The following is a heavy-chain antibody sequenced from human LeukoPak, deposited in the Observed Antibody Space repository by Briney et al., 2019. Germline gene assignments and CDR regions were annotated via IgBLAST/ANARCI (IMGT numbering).Heavy chain of an antibody. D-gene: IGHD3-10*01. Sequence: ASVKVSCKASGYPFSAHFLNWVRQAPGQGLEWMGNIDTTTGNPRYAQDFTGRFVFSLDTSVSTAYLQITSLKTDDTAAYYCVRGTPTPGMDYWGQGTQVTVSS. CDR2: IDTTTGNP. J-gene: IGHJ4*02. V-gene: IGHV7-4-1*02. CDR3: VRGTPTPGMDY. CDR1: GYPFSAHF.